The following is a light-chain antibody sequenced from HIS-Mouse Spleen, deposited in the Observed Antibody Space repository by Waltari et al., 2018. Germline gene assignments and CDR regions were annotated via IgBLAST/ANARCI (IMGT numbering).Light chain of an antibody. CDR2: DFS. J-gene: IGLJ2*01. CDR3: CSYAGSYTFVV. CDR1: SSDVGGYNY. Sequence: QSALTQPRSVSGSPGQSVTISCTGTSSDVGGYNYVSWYQQPPGNAPKLMIYDFSKRPSGVPDRFSGSKSGNTASLTISGLQAEDEADYYCCSYAGSYTFVVFGGGTKLTVL. V-gene: IGLV2-11*01.